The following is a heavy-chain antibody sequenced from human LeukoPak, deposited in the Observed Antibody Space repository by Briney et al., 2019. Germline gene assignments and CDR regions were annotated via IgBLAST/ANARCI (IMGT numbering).Heavy chain of an antibody. V-gene: IGHV3-23*01. D-gene: IGHD1-1*01. Sequence: PRGSLRLSCAASGFTFSNYVMSWVRQAPGKGLEWVSAITGSSDSTYYADSVKGRFTSSRDNSKSTLFLQMNSLRAEDTAIYYCAKGSSNSRPYYFDYWGQGTLATVSS. CDR3: AKGSSNSRPYYFDY. J-gene: IGHJ4*02. CDR2: ITGSSDST. CDR1: GFTFSNYV.